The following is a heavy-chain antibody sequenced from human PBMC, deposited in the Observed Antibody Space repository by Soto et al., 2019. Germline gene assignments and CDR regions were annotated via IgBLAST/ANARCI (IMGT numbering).Heavy chain of an antibody. V-gene: IGHV1-69*06. CDR1: GGTFSSYA. CDR2: IIPIFGTA. CDR3: ARDGGRYCSSTSCPSGVWYSGMDV. J-gene: IGHJ6*02. Sequence: SVKVSCKASGGTFSSYAISWVRQAPGQGLEWMGGIIPIFGTANYAQKFQGRVTITADKSTSTAYMELSSLRSEDTAVYYCARDGGRYCSSTSCPSGVWYSGMDVWGQGTTVTVSS. D-gene: IGHD2-2*01.